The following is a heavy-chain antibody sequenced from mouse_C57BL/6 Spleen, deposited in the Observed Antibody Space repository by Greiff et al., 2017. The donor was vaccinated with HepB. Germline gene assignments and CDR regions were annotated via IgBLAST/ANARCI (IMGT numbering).Heavy chain of an antibody. CDR2: IYPGDGDT. J-gene: IGHJ2*01. V-gene: IGHV1-82*01. Sequence: VQLQQSGPELVKPGASVKISCKASGYAFSSSWMNWVKQRPGKGLEWIGRIYPGDGDTNYNGKFKGKATLTADKSSSTAYMQLSSLTSEDSAVYFCAREGTAQATSYYFDYWGQGTTLTVSS. CDR1: GYAFSSSW. D-gene: IGHD3-1*01. CDR3: AREGTAQATSYYFDY.